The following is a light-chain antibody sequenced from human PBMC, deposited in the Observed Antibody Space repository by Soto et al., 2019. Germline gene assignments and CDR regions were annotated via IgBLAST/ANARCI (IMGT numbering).Light chain of an antibody. CDR3: CSLTTSHTYV. Sequence: QSALTQPPSASGSPGQSVTISCTGTSSDVGGSNFVSWYQQRPGKAPKLMIYEVTKRPSGVPYRFSGSKSGNTASLTVSGLQADDEADYYCCSLTTSHTYVFGSGTKLTVL. CDR2: EVT. V-gene: IGLV2-8*01. CDR1: SSDVGGSNF. J-gene: IGLJ1*01.